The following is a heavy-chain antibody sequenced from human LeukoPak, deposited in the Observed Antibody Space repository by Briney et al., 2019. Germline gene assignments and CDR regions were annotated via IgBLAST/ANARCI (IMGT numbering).Heavy chain of an antibody. CDR1: GFTFSSYW. CDR2: INSDGSST. D-gene: IGHD3-22*01. CDR3: ARVRKNYYDSSGFDY. V-gene: IGHV3-74*01. Sequence: PGGSLRLSCAASGFTFSSYWMHWVRQAPGKGLVWVSRINSDGSSTSYADSVKGRFTISRDNAKNTLYLQMNSLRAEDTAVYYCARVRKNYYDSSGFDYWGQGTLVTVSS. J-gene: IGHJ4*02.